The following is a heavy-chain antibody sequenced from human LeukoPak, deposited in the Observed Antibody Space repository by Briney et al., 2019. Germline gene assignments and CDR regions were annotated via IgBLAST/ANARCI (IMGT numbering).Heavy chain of an antibody. Sequence: GGSLRLSCAASGFSFSNHGMHWVRQAPGKGLEWVAVISYDGSNKYYVDSVKGRFTISRDNSKNTLYVQMNSLRVEDTAVYYCARDPAKFWSGHDYWGQGTLVTVSS. CDR3: ARDPAKFWSGHDY. D-gene: IGHD3-3*01. CDR1: GFSFSNHG. V-gene: IGHV3-30*03. CDR2: ISYDGSNK. J-gene: IGHJ4*02.